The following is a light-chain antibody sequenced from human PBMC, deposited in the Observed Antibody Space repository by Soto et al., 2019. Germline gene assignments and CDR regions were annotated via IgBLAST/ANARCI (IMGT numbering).Light chain of an antibody. J-gene: IGKJ2*01. CDR2: AAS. V-gene: IGKV1-39*01. Sequence: DIQMTQSPSSLSASEGDRVTITCRASQSINNYLNWYQQKPGQAPKLLIYAASSLQSGVPSRFTGSGSGTDFTLSISDLQPADFATYSCQQSYSTPYTFGQGTKLEIK. CDR1: QSINNY. CDR3: QQSYSTPYT.